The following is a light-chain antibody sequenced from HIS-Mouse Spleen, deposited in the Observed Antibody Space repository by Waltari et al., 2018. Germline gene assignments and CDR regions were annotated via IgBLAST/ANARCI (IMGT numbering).Light chain of an antibody. CDR3: SSYTSSSVV. CDR2: DVS. CDR1: SSSVGGYHY. J-gene: IGLJ2*01. Sequence: QSALTQPPSVSGSPGQSITTSCPGTSSSVGGYHYASWYQQHPGKAPKLMIYDVSHRPSGVSNRFSGSKSGNTASLTISGLQAEDEADYYCSSYTSSSVVFGGGTKLTVL. V-gene: IGLV2-14*03.